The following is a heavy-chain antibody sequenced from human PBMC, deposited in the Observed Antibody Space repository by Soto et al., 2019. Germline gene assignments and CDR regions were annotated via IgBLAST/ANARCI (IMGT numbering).Heavy chain of an antibody. CDR3: ARASGGGVGTTSY. CDR1: GYTFSNYG. D-gene: IGHD1-26*01. J-gene: IGHJ4*02. Sequence: GASVKVSCKASGYTFSNYGINWMRQVPGQGLEWMGWISAYNGKTNYAQRFQGRVSMTTDTSTNTAYMELTSLRSDDTAVYYCARASGGGVGTTSYWGQGTLVTVYS. CDR2: ISAYNGKT. V-gene: IGHV1-18*01.